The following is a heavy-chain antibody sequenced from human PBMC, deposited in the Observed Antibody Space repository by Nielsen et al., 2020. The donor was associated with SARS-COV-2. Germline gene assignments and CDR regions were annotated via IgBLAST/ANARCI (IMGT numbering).Heavy chain of an antibody. CDR3: ARGGSGFEWELLDYYYYYGMDV. CDR2: INSDGSST. D-gene: IGHD1-26*01. V-gene: IGHV3-74*01. J-gene: IGHJ6*02. Sequence: VRQAPGKGLVWVSRINSDGSSTSYADSVKGRFTISRDNAKNSLYLQMNSLRAEDTAVYYCARGGSGFEWELLDYYYYYGMDVWGQGTTVTVSS.